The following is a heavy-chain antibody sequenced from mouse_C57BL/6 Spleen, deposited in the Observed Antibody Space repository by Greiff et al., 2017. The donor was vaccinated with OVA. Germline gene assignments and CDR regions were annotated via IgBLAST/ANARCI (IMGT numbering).Heavy chain of an antibody. J-gene: IGHJ2*01. Sequence: EVQLQQSGPELVKPGASVKISCKASGYSFTGYYMNWVKQSPEKSLEWIGEINPSTGGTTYNQKFKAKATLTVDKSSSTAYMLLKSLTSDDSAVYYCARRIYYGNHEDYFDYWGQGTTLTVSS. CDR2: INPSTGGT. CDR3: ARRIYYGNHEDYFDY. V-gene: IGHV1-42*01. CDR1: GYSFTGYY. D-gene: IGHD2-1*01.